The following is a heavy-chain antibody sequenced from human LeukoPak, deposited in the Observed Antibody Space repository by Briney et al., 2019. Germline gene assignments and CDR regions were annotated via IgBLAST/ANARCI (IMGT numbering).Heavy chain of an antibody. CDR2: IAYDGSHK. Sequence: PGGSLRLSCAASGFIFSAYGMHWVRQAPGKGLEWVAIIAYDGSHKYYGDSVKGRFTISRDNSKNTLYLQMDRLRAEDTAVYYCVKGYGEGDYWGQGTLVTVSS. CDR3: VKGYGEGDY. CDR1: GFIFSAYG. V-gene: IGHV3-30*18. D-gene: IGHD4-17*01. J-gene: IGHJ4*02.